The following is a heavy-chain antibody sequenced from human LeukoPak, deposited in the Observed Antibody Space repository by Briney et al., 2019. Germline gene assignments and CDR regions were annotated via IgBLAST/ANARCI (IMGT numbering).Heavy chain of an antibody. D-gene: IGHD3-3*01. CDR2: IYHSGST. J-gene: IGHJ6*03. V-gene: IGHV4-4*02. CDR3: ARNPYDFWSGYYRGGYYYMDV. CDR1: GGSISSSNW. Sequence: SETLSLTCAVSGGSISSSNWWSWVRQPPGKGLEWIGEIYHSGSTNYNPSLKSRVTISVDKSKNQFSLKLSSVTAADTAVYYCARNPYDFWSGYYRGGYYYMDVWGKGTTVTVSS.